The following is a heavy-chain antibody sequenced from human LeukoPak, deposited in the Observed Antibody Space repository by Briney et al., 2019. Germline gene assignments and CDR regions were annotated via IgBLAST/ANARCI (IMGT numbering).Heavy chain of an antibody. Sequence: GASVKVPCKASGGTFSSYAISWVRQAPGQGLEWMGGIIPIFGTANYAQKFQGRVTITADESTSTAYMELSSLRSEDTAVYYCARGGVYCSGGSCYTPFDYWGQGTLVTVSS. D-gene: IGHD2-15*01. CDR2: IIPIFGTA. CDR3: ARGGVYCSGGSCYTPFDY. CDR1: GGTFSSYA. V-gene: IGHV1-69*13. J-gene: IGHJ4*02.